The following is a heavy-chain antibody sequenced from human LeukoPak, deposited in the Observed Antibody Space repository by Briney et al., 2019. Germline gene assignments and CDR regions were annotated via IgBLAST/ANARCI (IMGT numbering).Heavy chain of an antibody. V-gene: IGHV4-38-2*02. J-gene: IGHJ4*02. D-gene: IGHD3-16*02. Sequence: SETLSLTCTVSGYSISSGYYWGWIRQPPGKGLEWIGSIYHSGSTYYNPSLKSRVTISVDTSKNQFSLKLSSVTAADTAVYYCARAGSYQLSLMITFGGVIGRTLGYFDYWGQGTLVTVSS. CDR2: IYHSGST. CDR1: GYSISSGYY. CDR3: ARAGSYQLSLMITFGGVIGRTLGYFDY.